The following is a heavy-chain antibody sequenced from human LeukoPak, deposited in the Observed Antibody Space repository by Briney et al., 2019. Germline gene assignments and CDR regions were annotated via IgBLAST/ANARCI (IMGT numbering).Heavy chain of an antibody. V-gene: IGHV1-69*13. D-gene: IGHD5-24*01. CDR2: IIPIFGTA. CDR3: ARSYFSRDGYNVYYFDY. J-gene: IGHJ4*02. Sequence: VASVKVSCKASGGTFSSYAISWVRQAPGQGLEWMGGIIPIFGTANYAQKFQGRVTITADESTSTAHMELSSLRSEDTAVYYCARSYFSRDGYNVYYFDYWGQGTLVTVSS. CDR1: GGTFSSYA.